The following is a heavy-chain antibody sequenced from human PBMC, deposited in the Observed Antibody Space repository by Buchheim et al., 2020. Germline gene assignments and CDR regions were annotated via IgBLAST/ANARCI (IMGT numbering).Heavy chain of an antibody. J-gene: IGHJ3*02. CDR3: AKDPNYYDNTYAFDI. CDR1: GFTFSNFA. CDR2: ISGSGDST. D-gene: IGHD3-22*01. Sequence: EVQLLESGGGLVQTGGSLRLYCAASGFTFSNFAMGWVRQGPGKGLEWVSAISGSGDSTFYADSVKGRFTISRDSSHNTLSLQMNSLRAEDTAVYYCAKDPNYYDNTYAFDIWGQGT. V-gene: IGHV3-23*01.